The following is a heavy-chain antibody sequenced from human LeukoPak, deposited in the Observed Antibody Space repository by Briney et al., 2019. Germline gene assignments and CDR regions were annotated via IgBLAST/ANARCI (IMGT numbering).Heavy chain of an antibody. J-gene: IGHJ4*02. CDR3: ARGGYYGSGSYYNTYYFDY. CDR1: GGSISSYY. CDR2: IYYSGST. Sequence: SESLSLTCTVSGGSISSYYWSWIRQPPGKGLEWIGYIYYSGSTNYNPSLKSRVTIPVDTSKNQFSLKLSSVTAAGTAVYYCARGGYYGSGSYYNTYYFDYWGQGTLVTVSS. V-gene: IGHV4-59*01. D-gene: IGHD3-10*01.